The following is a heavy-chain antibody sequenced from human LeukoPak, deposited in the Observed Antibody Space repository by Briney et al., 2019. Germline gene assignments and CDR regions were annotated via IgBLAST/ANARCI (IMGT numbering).Heavy chain of an antibody. CDR3: AKAYCTSTRCYYLDS. Sequence: GGSLRLSCAAPGFTFSSYDMSWVRQAPGKGLEWVSGISGSGGNTYYADSVKGRFTISRDNSKNTLYLQMNSLRAEDTAVYYCAKAYCTSTRCYYLDSWGQGTLVTVSS. V-gene: IGHV3-23*01. J-gene: IGHJ4*02. D-gene: IGHD2-2*01. CDR1: GFTFSSYD. CDR2: ISGSGGNT.